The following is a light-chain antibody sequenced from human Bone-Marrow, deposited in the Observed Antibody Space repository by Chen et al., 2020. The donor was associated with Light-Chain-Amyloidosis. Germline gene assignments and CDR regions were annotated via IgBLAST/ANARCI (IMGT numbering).Light chain of an antibody. V-gene: IGKV1-27*01. J-gene: IGKJ1*01. CDR3: NEYDDAAWT. CDR2: ESS. CDR1: QYIGHY. Sequence: DIQMTQSPSSLSASVGDRVTVTCRARQYIGHYLAWYHQKPWTVRKLLVYESSDLESGGTSRFSARRAVADFTLTIRSLQPEDVGTYYCNEYDDAAWTVGKGNKVEIK.